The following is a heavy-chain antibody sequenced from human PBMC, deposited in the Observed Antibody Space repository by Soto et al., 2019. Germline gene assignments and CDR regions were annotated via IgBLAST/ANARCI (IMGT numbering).Heavy chain of an antibody. CDR3: ARGGSSGWYGDY. CDR2: INPNSGDT. CDR1: GYTFTGYY. J-gene: IGHJ4*02. Sequence: QVQLVQSGAEVKKPGASVKVSCKASGYTFTGYYMHWVRQAPGQGLEWMGWINPNSGDTNYAQKFQGRVTMTRDTSISTCYMELSRLRSDDTGVYYCARGGSSGWYGDYWGQGILVTVSS. D-gene: IGHD6-19*01. V-gene: IGHV1-2*02.